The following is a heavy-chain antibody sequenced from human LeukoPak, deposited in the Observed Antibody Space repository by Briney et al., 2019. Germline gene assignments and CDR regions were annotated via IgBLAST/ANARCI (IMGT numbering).Heavy chain of an antibody. V-gene: IGHV4-39*01. D-gene: IGHD3-22*01. CDR3: ARQSRSSSYPRYFDY. Sequence: ASETLSLTCTVSGGSISSSSYYWGWIRQPPGKGLEWIGSIYYSGSTYYNPSLKSRVTISVGTSKNQFSLKLSSVTAADTAVYYCARQSRSSSYPRYFDYWGQGTLVTVSS. CDR2: IYYSGST. CDR1: GGSISSSSYY. J-gene: IGHJ4*02.